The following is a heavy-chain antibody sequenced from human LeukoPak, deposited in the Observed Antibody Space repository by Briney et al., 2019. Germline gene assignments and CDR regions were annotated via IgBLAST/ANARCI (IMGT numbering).Heavy chain of an antibody. J-gene: IGHJ5*02. Sequence: PWASVKVSCKASGYTFTSYDINWVRQATGQGLEWMGWMNPNSANTGYAQKFQGRVTITRNTSISTAYMELSSLRSEDTAVYYCARDRMGGPELGSWGQGILVTVSS. CDR2: MNPNSANT. CDR3: ARDRMGGPELGS. CDR1: GYTFTSYD. D-gene: IGHD1-26*01. V-gene: IGHV1-8*03.